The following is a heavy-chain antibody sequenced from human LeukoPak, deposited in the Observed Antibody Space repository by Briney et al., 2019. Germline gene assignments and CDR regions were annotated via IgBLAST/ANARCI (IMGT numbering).Heavy chain of an antibody. CDR2: ISSNGGST. CDR3: AKDHGDYAFDY. V-gene: IGHV3-64*04. D-gene: IGHD4-17*01. Sequence: GGSLRLSCSASGFTSSSYAMHWVRQAPGKGLEYVSAISSNGGSTYYADSVKGRVTISRDNSKNTLYLQLNSLRAEDTAIYYCAKDHGDYAFDYWGQGTLVIVSS. J-gene: IGHJ4*02. CDR1: GFTSSSYA.